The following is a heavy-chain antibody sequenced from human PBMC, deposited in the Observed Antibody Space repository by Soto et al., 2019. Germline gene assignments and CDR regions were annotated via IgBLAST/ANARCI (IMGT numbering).Heavy chain of an antibody. Sequence: SQPLSLTCAVSGGYISNRNYYRGCISQPPGKGLELIGNIYHCGSSNYNQSLKNRFTLSLDGSKNEFSLNVNSVTGADTAVYYCARSVILSGGNDKGLIRLYHCDVWGTGTLVTVSS. V-gene: IGHV4-39*07. CDR1: GGYISNRNYY. D-gene: IGHD2-15*01. J-gene: IGHJ4*02. CDR3: ARSVILSGGNDKGLIRLYHCDV. CDR2: IYHCGSS.